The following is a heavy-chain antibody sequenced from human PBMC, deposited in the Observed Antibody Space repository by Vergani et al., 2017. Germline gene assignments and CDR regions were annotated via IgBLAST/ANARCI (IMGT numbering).Heavy chain of an antibody. V-gene: IGHV3-23*01. Sequence: EVQLLESGGGLVQPGGSLRLSCAASGFTFSSYAMSWVRQAPGKGLEWVSAISGSGGSTYYADSVKGRFTISRDNSKNTLYLQMNSLRAEDTAVYYCASRRDYSSVWYDIPFDDWGQGTLVTVSS. CDR2: ISGSGGST. J-gene: IGHJ4*02. D-gene: IGHD6-19*01. CDR3: ASRRDYSSVWYDIPFDD. CDR1: GFTFSSYA.